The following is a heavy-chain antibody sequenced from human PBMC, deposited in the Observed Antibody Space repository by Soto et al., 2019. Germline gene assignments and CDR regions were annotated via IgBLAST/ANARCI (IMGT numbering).Heavy chain of an antibody. V-gene: IGHV3-23*01. Sequence: GGSLTLASAASGVNVSGDGMSWVRETPGEVVEWGSAISGSGGSTYYADSVKGRFTISRDNSKNTLYLQMNSLRAEDTAVYYCAKDWSSGYDYLPTYYYYYYYGMDVWGQGTTVTVSS. D-gene: IGHD5-12*01. CDR1: GVNVSGDG. CDR3: AKDWSSGYDYLPTYYYYYYYGMDV. CDR2: ISGSGGST. J-gene: IGHJ6*02.